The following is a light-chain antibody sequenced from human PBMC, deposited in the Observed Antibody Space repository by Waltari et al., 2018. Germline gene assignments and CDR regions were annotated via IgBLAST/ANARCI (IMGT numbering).Light chain of an antibody. CDR3: QHRTTWPPSLT. CDR1: QSVSSS. CDR2: DTS. J-gene: IGKJ4*01. Sequence: MVLTQSPATLAVSPGERATLSCRASQSVSSSLAWYQQKPGQTPRLLIYDTSKRATVIPARFSGSGSGTDFTLTISSLEPEDFAVYYCQHRTTWPPSLTFGGGTRVEVK. V-gene: IGKV3-11*01.